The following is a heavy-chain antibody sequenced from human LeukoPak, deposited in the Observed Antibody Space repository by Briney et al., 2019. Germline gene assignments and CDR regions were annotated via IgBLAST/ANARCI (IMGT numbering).Heavy chain of an antibody. Sequence: ALVKVSCKASGGTFSSYAISWVRQAPGQGLEWMGRIIPIFGTANYEQKFQGRVTITTDESTSTAYMELSSLRSEDTAVYYCARDLVYYDSSGYYLGWPFDYWGQGTLVTVSS. V-gene: IGHV1-69*05. D-gene: IGHD3-22*01. CDR2: IIPIFGTA. CDR1: GGTFSSYA. J-gene: IGHJ4*02. CDR3: ARDLVYYDSSGYYLGWPFDY.